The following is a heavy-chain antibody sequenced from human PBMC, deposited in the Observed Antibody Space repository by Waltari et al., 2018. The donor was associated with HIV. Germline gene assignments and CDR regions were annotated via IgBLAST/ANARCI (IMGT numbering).Heavy chain of an antibody. Sequence: EVQLVESGGGLVQPGGSLRLSCAASGFTFDNYIMNWVRQAPGRGLGWVSYISSSSSTIYYADSVKGRFTISRDNAKNSLYLQMDSLRAEDTAVYYCARERGGYCSGTTCSNAFDIWGQGTMVTVSS. CDR3: ARERGGYCSGTTCSNAFDI. V-gene: IGHV3-48*04. CDR1: GFTFDNYI. CDR2: ISSSSSTI. J-gene: IGHJ3*02. D-gene: IGHD2-2*01.